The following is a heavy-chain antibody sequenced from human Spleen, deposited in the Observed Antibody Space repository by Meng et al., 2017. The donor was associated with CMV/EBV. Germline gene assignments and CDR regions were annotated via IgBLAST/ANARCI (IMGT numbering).Heavy chain of an antibody. CDR1: GGSISGGDYH. J-gene: IGHJ4*02. Sequence: CTVSGGSISGGDYHWSWIRQHPGKGLEWIGYIYYSGSTYYNPSLKSRVTISVDTSKNQFSLRLNSVTAADTAVYYCARRTDFGALFDYWGQGTLVTVSS. V-gene: IGHV4-31*03. CDR3: ARRTDFGALFDY. D-gene: IGHD3-10*01. CDR2: IYYSGST.